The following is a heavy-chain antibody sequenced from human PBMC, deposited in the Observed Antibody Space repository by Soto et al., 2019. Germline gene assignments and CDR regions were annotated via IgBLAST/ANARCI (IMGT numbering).Heavy chain of an antibody. V-gene: IGHV3-33*01. CDR2: IWYDGSNK. J-gene: IGHJ4*02. CDR3: ARQGDDIVVVVAASYYFDY. D-gene: IGHD2-15*01. Sequence: QVQLVESGGGVVQPGRSVRLSCAASAFTFSSYGMHWVRQAPGKGLEWVAVIWYDGSNKYYADSVKGRFTISRDNSKNTLYLQMNSLRAEDTAVYYCARQGDDIVVVVAASYYFDYWGQGTLVTVSS. CDR1: AFTFSSYG.